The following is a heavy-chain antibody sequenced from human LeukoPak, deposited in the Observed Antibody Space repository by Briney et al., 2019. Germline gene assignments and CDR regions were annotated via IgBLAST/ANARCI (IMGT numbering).Heavy chain of an antibody. CDR2: IHYTGNT. Sequence: SETLSLTCTVSNGSINFVSYYWSWIRQPPGKGLEWLGYIHYTGNTIYNPSLKSRVTISMDTAKNQFSLKVSSVTAADTAIYYCARDGAGMTGTGLDYWGQGILATVSS. J-gene: IGHJ4*02. CDR1: NGSINFVSYY. CDR3: ARDGAGMTGTGLDY. D-gene: IGHD3-9*01. V-gene: IGHV4-61*01.